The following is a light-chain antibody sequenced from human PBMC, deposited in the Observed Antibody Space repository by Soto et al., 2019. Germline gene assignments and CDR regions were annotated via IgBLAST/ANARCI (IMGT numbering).Light chain of an antibody. J-gene: IGLJ1*01. CDR3: SAYTSSSLPYYV. V-gene: IGLV2-14*01. CDR1: SSDVGGYNY. CDR2: DVS. Sequence: QSALTQPASVSGSPGQSITISCTGTSSDVGGYNYVSWYQQHPGTAPKLMIYDVSNPPSGVSNRCSGSKSGNTASLTISGLQDDDEADYYCSAYTSSSLPYYVFGTGTKVTVL.